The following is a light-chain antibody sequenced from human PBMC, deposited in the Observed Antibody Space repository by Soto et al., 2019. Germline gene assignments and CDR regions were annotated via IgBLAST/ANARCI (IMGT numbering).Light chain of an antibody. V-gene: IGKV1-5*01. J-gene: IGKJ4*01. CDR3: QQYNSYSLT. CDR1: QSISSS. Sequence: GDRVTITCRASQSISSSLAWYQQKPGKAPKLRIYDASSLESGVPSRFSGSGSGTEFTLTISSLQPDDFATYYCQQYNSYSLTFGGGTKVEIK. CDR2: DAS.